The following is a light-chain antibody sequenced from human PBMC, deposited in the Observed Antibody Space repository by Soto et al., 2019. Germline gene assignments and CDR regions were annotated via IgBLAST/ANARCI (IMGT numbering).Light chain of an antibody. Sequence: DIVLTQYPGTLSLSPGERASLSCMASQSVSSGHLAWYQQKPGQAPRLLIYGASSRATGIPDRFSGSGSGTDFTLTISRLEPEDYAVYYCQQYGHSLWTFGQGTKVDIK. J-gene: IGKJ1*01. V-gene: IGKV3-20*01. CDR2: GAS. CDR3: QQYGHSLWT. CDR1: QSVSSGH.